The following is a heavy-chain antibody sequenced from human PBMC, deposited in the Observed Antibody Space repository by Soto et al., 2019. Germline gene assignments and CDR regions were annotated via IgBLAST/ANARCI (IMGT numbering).Heavy chain of an antibody. CDR1: GGSISSHY. CDR3: ARAGREEYGMDV. V-gene: IGHV4-59*11. Sequence: PSETLSLTCTVAGGSISSHYWSWVRQAPGKGLEWIGHSYYGGSTTYSPSLMSRSTISVDTSNNQFSLKLNSLTTADTAVYSCARAGREEYGMDVWGQGTKVTVSS. CDR2: SYYGGST. J-gene: IGHJ6*01. D-gene: IGHD7-27*01.